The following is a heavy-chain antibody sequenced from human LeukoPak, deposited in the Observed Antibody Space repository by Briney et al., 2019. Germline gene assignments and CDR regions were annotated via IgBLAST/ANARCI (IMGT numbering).Heavy chain of an antibody. CDR3: ARDVFGAPHGY. CDR2: INQDGNEN. D-gene: IGHD3-16*01. V-gene: IGHV3-7*01. Sequence: GGSLRLSCAASGFPFSSYWMSWVRQAPAKGLEWVANINQDGNENYYVNSVKGRFTISRDNAKNSLYLHLSSPRAEETAVYYCARDVFGAPHGYWGQGTLVTVSS. J-gene: IGHJ4*02. CDR1: GFPFSSYW.